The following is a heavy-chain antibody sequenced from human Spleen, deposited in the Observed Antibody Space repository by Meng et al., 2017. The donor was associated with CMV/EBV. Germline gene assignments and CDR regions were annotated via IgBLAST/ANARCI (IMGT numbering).Heavy chain of an antibody. CDR1: GFTFSSYG. J-gene: IGHJ6*02. CDR3: AKDSPRGTTWGYYGMDV. V-gene: IGHV3-33*06. D-gene: IGHD1-14*01. Sequence: GESLKISCAASGFTFSSYGMHWVRQAPGKGLEWVAVIWYDGSNKFYGDSVKGRFTISRDNSKNTLYLQMNSLRVEDTAVYYCAKDSPRGTTWGYYGMDVWGQGTTVTVSS. CDR2: IWYDGSNK.